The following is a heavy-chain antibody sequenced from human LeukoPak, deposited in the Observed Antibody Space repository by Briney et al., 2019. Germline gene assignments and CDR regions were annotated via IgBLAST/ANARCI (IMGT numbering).Heavy chain of an antibody. CDR3: ARGRESRGHYFHF. D-gene: IGHD1-26*01. Sequence: SVNDSCKASGGTFNNYAINWVRPAPGQGLEWMGGIFPLFETTNYAQRFKGRVTITADDSTSTAYMVLNSLRTEDRAVYCCARGRESRGHYFHFWGEGTLVTVSS. CDR1: GGTFNNYA. V-gene: IGHV1-69*01. J-gene: IGHJ4*02. CDR2: IFPLFETT.